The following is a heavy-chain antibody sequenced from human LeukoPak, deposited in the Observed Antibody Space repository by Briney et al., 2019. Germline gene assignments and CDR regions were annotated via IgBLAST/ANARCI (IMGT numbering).Heavy chain of an antibody. CDR1: GGSISSGGYS. CDR2: IYYSGST. V-gene: IGHV4-30-2*01. D-gene: IGHD6-13*01. J-gene: IGHJ4*02. Sequence: PSQTLSLTCAVSGGSISSGGYSWSWIRQPPGKGLEWIGYIYYSGSTNYNPSLKSRVTISVDTSKNQFSLKLSSVTAADTAVYYCARHGAAAGRIDYWGQGTLVTVSS. CDR3: ARHGAAAGRIDY.